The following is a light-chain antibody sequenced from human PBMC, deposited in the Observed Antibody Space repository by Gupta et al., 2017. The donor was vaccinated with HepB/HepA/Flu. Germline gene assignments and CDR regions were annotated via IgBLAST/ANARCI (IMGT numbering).Light chain of an antibody. CDR1: QNLLYSSNSKNY. CDR2: WAS. CDR3: QQSYSTPWT. V-gene: IGKV4-1*01. J-gene: IGKJ1*01. Sequence: DIVMTQSTESLTVSLGERATINCKASQNLLYSSNSKNYLSWYQQKAEQPPKLLIYWASTRESGVPDRFSGSGSGTDFTLTISSLQAEDEAVDYCQQSYSTPWTFGQGTKVEIK.